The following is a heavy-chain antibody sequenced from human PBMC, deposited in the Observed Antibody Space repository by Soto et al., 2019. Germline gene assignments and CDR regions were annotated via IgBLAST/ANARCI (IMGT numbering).Heavy chain of an antibody. J-gene: IGHJ5*02. CDR3: ARGGGYNYGYEFDP. D-gene: IGHD5-18*01. CDR2: IYYSGST. Sequence: PSETLSLTCTVSGGSISSGDYYWSWIRQPPGKGLEWIGYIYYSGSTFYNPSLKSRVTISVDTSKNQFSLKLNSVTAADTAVYYCARGGGYNYGYEFDPWGQGTLVTVSS. CDR1: GGSISSGDYY. V-gene: IGHV4-61*08.